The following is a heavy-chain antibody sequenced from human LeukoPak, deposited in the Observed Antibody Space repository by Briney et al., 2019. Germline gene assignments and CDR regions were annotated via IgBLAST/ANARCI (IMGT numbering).Heavy chain of an antibody. CDR1: GGSFSGYY. CDR2: INHSGST. CDR3: ARGSRGYYDSSGEGIG. V-gene: IGHV4-34*01. D-gene: IGHD3-22*01. J-gene: IGHJ4*02. Sequence: SETLSLTCAVYGGSFSGYYWSWICQPPGKGLEWIGEINHSGSTNYNPSLKSRVTISVDTSKNQFSLKLSSVTAADTAVYYCARGSRGYYDSSGEGIGWGQGALVTVSS.